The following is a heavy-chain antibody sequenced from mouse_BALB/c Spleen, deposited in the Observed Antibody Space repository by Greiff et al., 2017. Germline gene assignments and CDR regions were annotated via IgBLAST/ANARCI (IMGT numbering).Heavy chain of an antibody. V-gene: IGHV3-2*02. CDR3: ARADYYAMDY. CDR1: GYSITSDYA. J-gene: IGHJ4*01. Sequence: DVKLQESGPGLVKPSQSLSLTCTVTGYSITSDYAWNWIRQFPGNKLEWMGYISYSGSTSYNPSLKSRISITRDTSKNQFFLQLNSVTTEDTATYYCARADYYAMDYWGQGTSVTVSS. CDR2: ISYSGST.